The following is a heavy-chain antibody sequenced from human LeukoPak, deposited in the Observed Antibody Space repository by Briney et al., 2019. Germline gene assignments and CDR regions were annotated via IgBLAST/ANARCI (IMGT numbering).Heavy chain of an antibody. CDR1: GGSVNSHY. D-gene: IGHD6-19*01. CDR3: VRRDNTGWNYFDS. V-gene: IGHV4-59*08. Sequence: SETLSLTCSVSGGSVNSHYWSWIRQPPGKGLEWIGDIYYSGSTKYNPSLKSRVTISVDTSKNHLSLKLSSVLAADTAIYYCVRRDNTGWNYFDSWGQGILVTVSS. CDR2: IYYSGST. J-gene: IGHJ4*02.